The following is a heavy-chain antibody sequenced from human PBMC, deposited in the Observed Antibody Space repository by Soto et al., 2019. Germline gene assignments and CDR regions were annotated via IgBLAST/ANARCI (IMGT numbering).Heavy chain of an antibody. D-gene: IGHD6-6*01. CDR3: ARVSMGSSSEDFQH. CDR1: GYSFTSYD. J-gene: IGHJ1*01. Sequence: QVQLVQSGAEVKKPGASVKVSCKASGYSFTSYDINWVRQATGQGLEWMGWMNPNSGNTGYAQKFQGRVTMTRNTSRSTAYMGLGSLRSEDTAVYYCARVSMGSSSEDFQHWGQGTLVTISS. CDR2: MNPNSGNT. V-gene: IGHV1-8*01.